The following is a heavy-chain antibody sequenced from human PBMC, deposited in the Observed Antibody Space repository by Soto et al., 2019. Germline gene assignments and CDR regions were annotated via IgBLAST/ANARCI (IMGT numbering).Heavy chain of an antibody. CDR3: ARHGFYGDYSSNYFDP. CDR1: GYSFSNYW. J-gene: IGHJ5*02. V-gene: IGHV5-51*01. D-gene: IGHD4-17*01. CDR2: IYPSDSQT. Sequence: GESLKIPCKGSGYSFSNYWIAWVRQMPGKGLEYMGIIYPSDSQTRYSPSFQGQVTISADKSISTAYLQWTSLKASDTAIYYCARHGFYGDYSSNYFDPWGQGTLVTVSS.